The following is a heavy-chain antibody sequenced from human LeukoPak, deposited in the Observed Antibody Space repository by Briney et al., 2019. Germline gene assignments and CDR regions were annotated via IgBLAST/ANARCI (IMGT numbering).Heavy chain of an antibody. D-gene: IGHD4-17*01. V-gene: IGHV1-46*01. CDR1: GYTLTSYY. J-gene: IGHJ4*02. CDR3: ARDSLYGVVDY. CDR2: INPSGGST. Sequence: ASVKVSCKPSGYTLTSYYIHWVRQAPGQGLEWMGIINPSGGSTSYAQKFQGRVTMTRDTSTSTVYMYLSSLRSEDTAVYYCARDSLYGVVDYWGQGTLVTVSS.